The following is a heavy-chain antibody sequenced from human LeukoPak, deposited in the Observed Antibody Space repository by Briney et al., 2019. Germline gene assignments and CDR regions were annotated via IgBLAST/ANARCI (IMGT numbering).Heavy chain of an antibody. CDR1: GYTFTGYY. Sequence: VASVKVSCKASGYTFTGYYMHWVRQAPGQGLEWMGWINPNSGGTNYAQKFQGRVTMTRDTSISTAYMELSRLRSDDTAVYYCARKGWGPSAVAATQSVFNWFDPWGQGTLVTVSS. V-gene: IGHV1-2*02. CDR3: ARKGWGPSAVAATQSVFNWFDP. J-gene: IGHJ5*02. D-gene: IGHD2-15*01. CDR2: INPNSGGT.